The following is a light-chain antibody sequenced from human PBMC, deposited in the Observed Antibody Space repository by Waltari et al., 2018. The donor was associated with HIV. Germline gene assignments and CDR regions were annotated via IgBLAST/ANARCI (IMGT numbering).Light chain of an antibody. CDR2: KAS. CDR1: RSISRR. V-gene: IGKV1-5*03. J-gene: IGKJ1*01. Sequence: IQMTQSPSALAAFVRDRVPITCRASRSISRRLAWYQQKPGKAPKLLIYKASNVEGGVPSRFSGSGSGTEFTLTISSLQSDDFATYYCQQYNSYLWTFGQGTKVEIK. CDR3: QQYNSYLWT.